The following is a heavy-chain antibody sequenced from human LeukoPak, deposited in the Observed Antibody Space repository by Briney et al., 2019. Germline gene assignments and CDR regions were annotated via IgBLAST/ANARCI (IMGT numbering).Heavy chain of an antibody. Sequence: SETLSLTCTVSGGSISSYYWSWIRQPPGKGLEWIGYIYYSGSTNYNPSLKSRVTISVDTPKNQFSLKLSSVTAADTAVYYCARVGPYYYGSGTFDPWGQGTPVTVSS. CDR2: IYYSGST. D-gene: IGHD3-10*01. J-gene: IGHJ5*02. CDR3: ARVGPYYYGSGTFDP. CDR1: GGSISSYY. V-gene: IGHV4-59*01.